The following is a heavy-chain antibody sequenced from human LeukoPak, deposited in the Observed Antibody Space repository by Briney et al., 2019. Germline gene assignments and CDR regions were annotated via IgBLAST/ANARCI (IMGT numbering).Heavy chain of an antibody. V-gene: IGHV7-4-1*02. CDR1: GYTFTSYA. J-gene: IGHJ4*02. CDR2: INTNTGNP. D-gene: IGHD3-22*01. Sequence: ASVKVSCKASGYTFTSYAMNWVRQAPGQGLEWMGWINTNTGNPTYAQGFTGRFVFSLDTSVSTAYLQISSLKAEDTAVYYCARGFRYYYDNSGYYLDYWGQGTLVTVSS. CDR3: ARGFRYYYDNSGYYLDY.